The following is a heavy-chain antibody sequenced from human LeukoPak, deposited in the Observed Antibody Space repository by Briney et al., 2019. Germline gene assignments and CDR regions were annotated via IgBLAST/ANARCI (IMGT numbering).Heavy chain of an antibody. CDR1: GFTFDDYG. D-gene: IGHD3-16*01. CDR2: INWSGGST. CDR3: ARVNYDYVWGSYNY. J-gene: IGHJ4*02. V-gene: IGHV3-20*04. Sequence: GGSLRLSCAASGFTFDDYGMSWVRQAPGKGLEWVSGINWSGGSTGYADSVKGRFTISRDSAKNSLYLQMNSLRAEDTALYYCARVNYDYVWGSYNYWGQGTLVTVSS.